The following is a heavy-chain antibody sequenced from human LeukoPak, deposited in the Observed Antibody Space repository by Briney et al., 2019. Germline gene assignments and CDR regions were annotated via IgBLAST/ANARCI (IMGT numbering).Heavy chain of an antibody. V-gene: IGHV3-33*01. J-gene: IGHJ4*02. CDR1: GFTFSSYG. CDR2: IWYDGSNK. CDR3: AREYSSSWYGSGICLDY. D-gene: IGHD6-13*01. Sequence: RPGGSLRLSCAASGFTFSSYGMHWVRQAPGKGLEWVAVIWYDGSNKYYADSVKGRFTISRDNSKNTLYLQMNSLRAEDTAVYYCAREYSSSWYGSGICLDYWGQGTLVTVSS.